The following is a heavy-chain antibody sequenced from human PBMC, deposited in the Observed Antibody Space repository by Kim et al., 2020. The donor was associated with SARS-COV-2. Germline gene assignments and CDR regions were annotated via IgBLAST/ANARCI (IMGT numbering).Heavy chain of an antibody. J-gene: IGHJ6*02. Sequence: KFQGRVTITADESTSTAYMELSSLRSEDTAVYYCANHISSPVYYYYGMDVWGQGTTVTVSS. CDR3: ANHISSPVYYYYGMDV. V-gene: IGHV1-69*01. D-gene: IGHD3-3*02.